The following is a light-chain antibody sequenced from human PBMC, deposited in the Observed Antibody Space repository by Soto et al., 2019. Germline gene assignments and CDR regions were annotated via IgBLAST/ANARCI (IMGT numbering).Light chain of an antibody. J-gene: IGLJ2*01. CDR1: STNIGAGYG. CDR3: ATWDDDLYTPI. Sequence: QSALTQPPSVSGAPGQRVSISCTGSSTNIGAGYGVHWYQQRPGTAPKLLIVGNTIRPSGVPDRFSGSKSGTSASLAITGLRSDDEADYYCATWDDDLYTPIIGGGTKLTVL. CDR2: GNT. V-gene: IGLV1-40*01.